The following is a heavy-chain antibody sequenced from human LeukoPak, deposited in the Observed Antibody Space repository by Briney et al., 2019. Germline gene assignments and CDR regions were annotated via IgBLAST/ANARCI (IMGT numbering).Heavy chain of an antibody. Sequence: GGSLRLSCTASGFTFSRYSMNWVRQAPGKGLEWVSSISSGGTYIYYADSVKGRFTISRDNSKHTLYLQMNGRRAEDTAVYYCAKGVRVGYVAKLFDLWGQGTLVTVSS. CDR2: ISSGGTYI. CDR1: GFTFSRYS. CDR3: AKGVRVGYVAKLFDL. D-gene: IGHD5-12*01. V-gene: IGHV3-21*04. J-gene: IGHJ5*02.